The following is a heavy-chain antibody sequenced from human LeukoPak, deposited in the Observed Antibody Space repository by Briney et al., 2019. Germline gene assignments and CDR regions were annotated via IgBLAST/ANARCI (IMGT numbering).Heavy chain of an antibody. D-gene: IGHD6-19*01. CDR1: GFTFSSYG. Sequence: GGSLRLSCAASGFTFSSYGMHWVRQAPGKGLEWVAVISYDGSNKYYADSVKGRFTISRDNSKNTLYLQMNSLRAEDTAVYYCAKAQRSSGWSHFDYWGQGTLVTVSS. V-gene: IGHV3-30*18. CDR2: ISYDGSNK. J-gene: IGHJ4*02. CDR3: AKAQRSSGWSHFDY.